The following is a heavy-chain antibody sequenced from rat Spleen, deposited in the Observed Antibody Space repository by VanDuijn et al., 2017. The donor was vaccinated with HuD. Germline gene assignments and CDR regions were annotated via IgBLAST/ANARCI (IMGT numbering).Heavy chain of an antibody. J-gene: IGHJ2*01. CDR3: AVAGYGY. CDR1: GFTFSDYY. CDR2: ISDTGGST. V-gene: IGHV5-22*01. Sequence: EVQLVESGGGLVQPGRSLKLSCAASGFTFSDYYMAWVRQAPKKGLEWVASISDTGGSTYYPDSVRGRFTISRDNAENTAYLQMNSLWSEDTATYYCAVAGYGYWGQGVVVTVSS. D-gene: IGHD4-3*01.